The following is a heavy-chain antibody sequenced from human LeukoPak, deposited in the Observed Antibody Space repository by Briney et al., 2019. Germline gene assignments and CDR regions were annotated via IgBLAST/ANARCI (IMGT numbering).Heavy chain of an antibody. Sequence: ASVKVSCKASGYTFTSYGISWVRQAPGQGLEWMGWISAYNGNTNYAQKFQDRVTMTTDTSTSTAYTELRSLRSDDTAVYYCAARPDSGSYYGRFDYWGQGTLVTVSS. D-gene: IGHD1-26*01. CDR3: AARPDSGSYYGRFDY. V-gene: IGHV1-18*01. CDR2: ISAYNGNT. J-gene: IGHJ4*02. CDR1: GYTFTSYG.